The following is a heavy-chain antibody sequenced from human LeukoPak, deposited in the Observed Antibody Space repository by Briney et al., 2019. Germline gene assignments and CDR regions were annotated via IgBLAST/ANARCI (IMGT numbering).Heavy chain of an antibody. D-gene: IGHD4-11*01. CDR2: IYHSGST. CDR3: ARRVTTVANWFDP. CDR1: GYSISSDNY. Sequence: SETLSLTCAVSGYSISSDNYWVWIRQPPGQGLEWTGGIYHSGSTYYNPSLKSRVTISVDTSKNQFSLKLSSVTAADTAVYYCARRVTTVANWFDPWGQGTLVTVSS. V-gene: IGHV4-38-2*01. J-gene: IGHJ5*02.